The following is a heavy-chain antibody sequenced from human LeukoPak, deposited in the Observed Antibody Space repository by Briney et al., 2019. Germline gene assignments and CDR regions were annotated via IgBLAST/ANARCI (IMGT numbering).Heavy chain of an antibody. CDR2: ISDDGKNK. CDR3: ARDRGYSGSSLFDN. D-gene: IGHD1-26*01. Sequence: PGGSLRLSCAGSGFTFSRYAMHWVRQAPGKGLEWMAVISDDGKNKAYGDAVVGRFTTSRDNSKNTVFVQMNFLRAEDTAVYYCARDRGYSGSSLFDNWGQGILVTVSS. V-gene: IGHV3-30*03. CDR1: GFTFSRYA. J-gene: IGHJ4*02.